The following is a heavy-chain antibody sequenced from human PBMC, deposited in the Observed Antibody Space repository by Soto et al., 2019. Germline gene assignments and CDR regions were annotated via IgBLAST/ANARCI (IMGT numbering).Heavy chain of an antibody. CDR1: GFTFSSYD. V-gene: IGHV3-66*01. D-gene: IGHD6-25*01. CDR2: IYSAGGT. Sequence: GGSLRLSCAASGFTFSSYDMHWVRQAPGKGLEWVSVIYSAGGTFYAGSVRGRFTISRENSKSTVNLQMNSLRAEDTAVYYCARDPWAADYWGQGTLVTVSS. CDR3: ARDPWAADY. J-gene: IGHJ4*02.